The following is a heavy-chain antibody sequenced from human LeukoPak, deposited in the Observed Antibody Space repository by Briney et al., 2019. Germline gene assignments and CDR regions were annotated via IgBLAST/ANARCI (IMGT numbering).Heavy chain of an antibody. D-gene: IGHD1-26*01. J-gene: IGHJ6*02. CDR2: MNPNSGNT. V-gene: IGHV1-8*01. CDR3: AKSGSYYPYYYGMDV. Sequence: ASVKVSCKASGYTFTSYDINWVRQATGQGLEWMGWMNPNSGNTGYAQKFQGRVTVTRNTSISTAYMELSSLRSEDTAVYYCAKSGSYYPYYYGMDVWGQGTTVTVSS. CDR1: GYTFTSYD.